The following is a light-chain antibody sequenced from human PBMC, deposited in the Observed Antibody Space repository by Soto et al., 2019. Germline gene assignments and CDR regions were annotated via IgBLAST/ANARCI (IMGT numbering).Light chain of an antibody. CDR3: QQYGRHWT. J-gene: IGKJ1*01. CDR2: DAS. V-gene: IGKV1-5*01. Sequence: DIQMTQSPSTLSASVGDTVTITCRASQSVSTWLAWYQQKPGIAPKLLIYDASSLKSGVPSRFSGSGSGTEFTLTISSLHPDDFATYYCQQYGRHWTFGQGTKVDIK. CDR1: QSVSTW.